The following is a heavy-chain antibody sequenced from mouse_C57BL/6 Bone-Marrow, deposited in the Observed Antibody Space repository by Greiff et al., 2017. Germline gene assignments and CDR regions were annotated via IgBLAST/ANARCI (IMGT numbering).Heavy chain of an antibody. CDR2: IYPGSGST. D-gene: IGHD3-2*02. Sequence: QVQLQQPGAELVKPGASVKLSCKASGYTFTSYWITWVKQRPGQGLEWIGEIYPGSGSTNYNEKFKSKATLTVDTSSSTAYMQLSSLTAEDSAVYYCARQLRGWFAYWGQGTLVTVSA. J-gene: IGHJ3*01. CDR3: ARQLRGWFAY. CDR1: GYTFTSYW. V-gene: IGHV1-55*01.